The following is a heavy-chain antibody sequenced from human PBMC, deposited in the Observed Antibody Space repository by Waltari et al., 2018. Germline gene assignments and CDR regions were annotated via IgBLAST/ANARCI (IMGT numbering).Heavy chain of an antibody. D-gene: IGHD4-17*01. Sequence: QVQLQESGPGLVKPSETLSLPCTVSGGSISSYSWSWIRQPPGKGLEWIGYIYYSGSTNYNPSLKSRVTISVDTSKNQFSLKLSSVTAADTAVYYCASTQGAYGDPPDYWGQGTLVTVSS. V-gene: IGHV4-59*01. CDR3: ASTQGAYGDPPDY. CDR2: IYYSGST. CDR1: GGSISSYS. J-gene: IGHJ4*02.